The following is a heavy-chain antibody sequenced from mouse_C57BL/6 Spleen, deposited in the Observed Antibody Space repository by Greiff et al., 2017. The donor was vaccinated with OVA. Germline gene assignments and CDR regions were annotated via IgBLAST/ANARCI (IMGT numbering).Heavy chain of an antibody. CDR1: GYTFTSYW. J-gene: IGHJ3*01. D-gene: IGHD3-2*02. CDR3: ARATAQALKAY. Sequence: VQLQQPGAELVMPGASVKLSCKASGYTFTSYWMHWVKQRPGQGLEWIGEIDPSDGYTNYNQKFKGKSTLTVDKSSSTAYMQRSSLTSEASAVYDWARATAQALKAYWGQGTRVTVSA. V-gene: IGHV1-69*01. CDR2: IDPSDGYT.